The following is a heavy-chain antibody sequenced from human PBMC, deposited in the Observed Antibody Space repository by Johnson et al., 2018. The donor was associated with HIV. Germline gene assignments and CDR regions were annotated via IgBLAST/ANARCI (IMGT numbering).Heavy chain of an antibody. CDR1: GFTFSSYW. CDR2: ISYDGSNK. Sequence: QVQLVESGGGVVQPGRSLRLSCAASGFTFSSYWMSWVRQAQGKGLEWVAFISYDGSNKYYADSVKGRFTISRDNSKNTLYLQMNSLRTEDTAVYYCARERYGSQAIDAFDIWGQGTMVTVSS. CDR3: ARERYGSQAIDAFDI. V-gene: IGHV3-30-3*01. D-gene: IGHD2-15*01. J-gene: IGHJ3*02.